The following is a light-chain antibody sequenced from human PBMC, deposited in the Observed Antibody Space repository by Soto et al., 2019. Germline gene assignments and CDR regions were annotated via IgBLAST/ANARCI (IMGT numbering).Light chain of an antibody. CDR3: QSADSSGTYV. V-gene: IGLV3-25*03. CDR2: KDS. CDR1: ALPKQY. Sequence: SSELTQPPSVSVSPGQTARITCSGDALPKQYAYWYQQKPGQAPVLVIYKDSERPSGIPERFSGSSSGTTVTLTISGVQGEDEADYYCQSADSSGTYVFGTGTKLTVL. J-gene: IGLJ1*01.